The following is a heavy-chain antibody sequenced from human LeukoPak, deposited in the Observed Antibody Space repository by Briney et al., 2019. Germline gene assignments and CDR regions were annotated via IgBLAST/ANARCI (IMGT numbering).Heavy chain of an antibody. CDR3: ARATDYYDSSGYPSLFN. Sequence: GGSLRLSCAASGFTFSSYGTHWVRQAPGKGLEWVAVIWYDGSNKYYADSVKGRFTISRDNSKNTLYLQMNSLRAEDTAVYYCARATDYYDSSGYPSLFNWGQGTLVTVSS. CDR1: GFTFSSYG. CDR2: IWYDGSNK. V-gene: IGHV3-33*01. J-gene: IGHJ4*02. D-gene: IGHD3-22*01.